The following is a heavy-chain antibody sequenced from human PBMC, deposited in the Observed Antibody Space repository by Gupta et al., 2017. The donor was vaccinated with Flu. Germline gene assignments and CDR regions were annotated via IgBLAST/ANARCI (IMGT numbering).Heavy chain of an antibody. V-gene: IGHV3-33*01. J-gene: IGHJ3*02. D-gene: IGHD3-10*01. CDR3: ARERGPFDAFDI. Sequence: AASGFTLRSYGMHWVRQAPGKGLEWVAVIWSDGNNKFYADAVRGRFTFSRDNYKDTLYLQMDSLKAEDTAIYYCARERGPFDAFDIWGQGTMVTVS. CDR1: GFTLRSYG. CDR2: IWSDGNNK.